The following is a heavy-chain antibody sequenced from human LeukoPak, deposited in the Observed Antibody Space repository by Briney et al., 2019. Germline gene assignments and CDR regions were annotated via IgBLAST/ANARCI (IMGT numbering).Heavy chain of an antibody. CDR2: IYYSGST. CDR3: ARDSGWYDDY. CDR1: GGSISCTSYH. Sequence: SETLSLTCTVSGGSISCTSYHWGWIRQPPGEGLEWIGSIYYSGSTYYSPSLKSRVTISVDTSKNQFSLKLSSVTAADTAVYYCARDSGWYDDYWGQGTLVTVSS. V-gene: IGHV4-39*07. D-gene: IGHD6-19*01. J-gene: IGHJ4*02.